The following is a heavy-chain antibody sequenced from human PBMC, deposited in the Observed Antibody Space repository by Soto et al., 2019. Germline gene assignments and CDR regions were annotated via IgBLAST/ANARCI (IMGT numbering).Heavy chain of an antibody. V-gene: IGHV1-24*01. D-gene: IGHD2-2*01. CDR2: FDPEDGET. CDR1: GYTLTEIS. Sequence: GXSVKVAYKVSGYTLTEISMPSLRHAPGKGLEWMGGFDPEDGETIYAQKFQGRVTMTEDTSTDTAYMELSSMRSEDTAVYYCAPQLLGGNWFDPWGQGTLVTVSS. J-gene: IGHJ5*02. CDR3: APQLLGGNWFDP.